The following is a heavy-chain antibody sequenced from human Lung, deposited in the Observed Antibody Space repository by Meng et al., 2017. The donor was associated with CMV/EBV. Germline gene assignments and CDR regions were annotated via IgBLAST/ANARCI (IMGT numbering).Heavy chain of an antibody. D-gene: IGHD1-26*01. CDR1: GFTLTRYW. J-gene: IGHJ4*02. Sequence: EGQLVESEGGLVPPGGSLRLSCAVSGFTLTRYWMHWVREVPGKGLEWVSRIDIDGRDITYADSVRGRFSISRDDAKNTLYLQMNSLRIEDTAVYYCARGVAETLGWEMGYWGQGTLVTVSS. V-gene: IGHV3-74*03. CDR3: ARGVAETLGWEMGY. CDR2: IDIDGRDI.